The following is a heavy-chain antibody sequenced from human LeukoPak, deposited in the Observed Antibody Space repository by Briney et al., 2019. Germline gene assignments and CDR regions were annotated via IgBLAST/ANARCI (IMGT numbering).Heavy chain of an antibody. J-gene: IGHJ3*02. Sequence: GASVKVSSKASGGTFSSYAISWVRQAPGQGLEWMGRIIPILGIANYAQKFQGRVTITADKSTSTAYMELSRLRSDDTAVYYCARSPPAYSGYNAFDIWGQGTMVTVSS. CDR1: GGTFSSYA. V-gene: IGHV1-69*04. CDR2: IIPILGIA. D-gene: IGHD5-12*01. CDR3: ARSPPAYSGYNAFDI.